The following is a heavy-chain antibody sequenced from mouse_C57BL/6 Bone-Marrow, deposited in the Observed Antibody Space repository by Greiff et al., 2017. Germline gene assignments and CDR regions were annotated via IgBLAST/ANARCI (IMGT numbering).Heavy chain of an antibody. Sequence: QVQLKESGPELVKPGASVKLSCKASGYTFTSYDINWVKQRPGQGLEWIGWLYPRDGSTTYNEKVKGKAPLTVDTSSSTAYMALHSLTSEDSAVYCCARDYGSIYWYFDVWGTGTTVTVSS. V-gene: IGHV1-85*01. J-gene: IGHJ1*03. CDR2: LYPRDGST. CDR3: ARDYGSIYWYFDV. D-gene: IGHD1-1*01. CDR1: GYTFTSYD.